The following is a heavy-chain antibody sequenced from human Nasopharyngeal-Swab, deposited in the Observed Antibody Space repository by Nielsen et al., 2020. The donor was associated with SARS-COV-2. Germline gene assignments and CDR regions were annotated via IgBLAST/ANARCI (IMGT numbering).Heavy chain of an antibody. CDR2: IYYSGST. V-gene: IGHV4-39*01. Sequence: SETLSLTCTVSGGSISSSSYYWGWIRQPPGKGLEWIGSIYYSGSTHYNPSLKSRVTISVDTSKNQFSLKLSSVTAADTAVYYCARQLTSITIFGVVTRAFDYWGQGTLVTVSS. CDR3: ARQLTSITIFGVVTRAFDY. D-gene: IGHD3-3*01. CDR1: GGSISSSSYY. J-gene: IGHJ4*02.